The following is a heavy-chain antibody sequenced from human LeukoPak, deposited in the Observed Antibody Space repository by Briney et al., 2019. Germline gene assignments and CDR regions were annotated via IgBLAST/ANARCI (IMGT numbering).Heavy chain of an antibody. D-gene: IGHD1-1*01. Sequence: GGSLRLSCAASGFTFSSYGKHWVRQAPGKGLEWVAVISYDGSNKYYADSVKGRFTISRDNSKNTLYLQMNSLRAEDTAVYYCAKLLGIPALESDAFDIWGQGTMVTVSS. CDR3: AKLLGIPALESDAFDI. CDR2: ISYDGSNK. CDR1: GFTFSSYG. J-gene: IGHJ3*02. V-gene: IGHV3-30*18.